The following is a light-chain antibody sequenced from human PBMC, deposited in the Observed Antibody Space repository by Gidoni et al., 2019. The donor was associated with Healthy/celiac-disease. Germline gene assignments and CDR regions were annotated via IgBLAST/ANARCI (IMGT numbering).Light chain of an antibody. Sequence: SYELTQPHSVSVPPGQTASITCSGDNLGDKYACWYQQKPGQSPVLVIYQDSKRPSGIPERFSGSNSGNTATLTISGTQAMDEADYYCQAWDSSTGVFGTGTKVTVL. J-gene: IGLJ1*01. CDR3: QAWDSSTGV. V-gene: IGLV3-1*01. CDR1: NLGDKY. CDR2: QDS.